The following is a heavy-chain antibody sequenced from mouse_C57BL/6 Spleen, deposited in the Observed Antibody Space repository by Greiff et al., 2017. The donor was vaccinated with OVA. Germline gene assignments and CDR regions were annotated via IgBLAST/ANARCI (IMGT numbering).Heavy chain of an antibody. Sequence: QVHVKQSGTELVKPGASVKLSCKASGYTFTSYWMHWVKQRPGQGLEWIGNINPSNGGTNYNEKFKSKATLTVDKSSSTAYMQLSSLTSEDSAVYYCARSVGYYDAMDYWGQGTSVTVSS. D-gene: IGHD2-2*01. J-gene: IGHJ4*01. CDR2: INPSNGGT. V-gene: IGHV1-53*01. CDR1: GYTFTSYW. CDR3: ARSVGYYDAMDY.